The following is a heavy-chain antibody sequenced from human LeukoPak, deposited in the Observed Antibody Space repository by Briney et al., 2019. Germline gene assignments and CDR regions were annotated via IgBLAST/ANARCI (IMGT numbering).Heavy chain of an antibody. CDR2: MNPNSGNT. CDR3: ARRGRYSYGGNWFDP. Sequence: ASVKVSCKASGYTFTSYDNNWVRQATGQGLEWMGWMNPNSGNTGYAQKFQGRVTITRNTSISTAYMELSSLRSEDTAVYYCARRGRYSYGGNWFDPWGQGTLVTVSS. V-gene: IGHV1-8*03. CDR1: GYTFTSYD. D-gene: IGHD5-18*01. J-gene: IGHJ5*02.